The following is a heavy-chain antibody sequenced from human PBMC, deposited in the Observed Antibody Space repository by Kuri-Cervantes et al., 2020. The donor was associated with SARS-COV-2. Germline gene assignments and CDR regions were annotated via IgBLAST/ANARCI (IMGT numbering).Heavy chain of an antibody. J-gene: IGHJ4*02. Sequence: ETLSLTCTVSGGSVSSGSYYWSWIRQPPGKGLEWVASINQDGSEKYYVDSVKDRFTISRDTAKNSLYLQMNSLRAEDTAVYYCASAFGGAWYYVFDYWGQGTLVTVSS. CDR1: GGSVSSGSYY. CDR2: INQDGSEK. CDR3: ASAFGGAWYYVFDY. V-gene: IGHV3-7*01. D-gene: IGHD2-21*02.